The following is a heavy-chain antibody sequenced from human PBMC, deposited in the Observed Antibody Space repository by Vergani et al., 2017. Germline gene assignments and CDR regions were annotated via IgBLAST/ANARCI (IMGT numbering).Heavy chain of an antibody. D-gene: IGHD3-3*01. Sequence: QVQLVQSGAEVKKPGSSVKVSCKASGGTFSSYTISWVRQAPGQGLEWMGRSIPILGIANYAQKFQGRVTITADKSTSTAYMELSSLRSADTAVYYCARDHNDFHYYYGMDVWGQGTTVTVSS. V-gene: IGHV1-69*08. J-gene: IGHJ6*02. CDR1: GGTFSSYT. CDR3: ARDHNDFHYYYGMDV. CDR2: SIPILGIA.